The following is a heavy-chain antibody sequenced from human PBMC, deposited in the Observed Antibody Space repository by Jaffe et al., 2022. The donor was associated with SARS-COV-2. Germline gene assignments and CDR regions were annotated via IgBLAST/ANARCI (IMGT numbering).Heavy chain of an antibody. V-gene: IGHV3-30-3*01. CDR1: GFTFSSYA. J-gene: IGHJ4*02. CDR2: ISYDGSNK. Sequence: QVQLVESGGGVVQPGRSLRLSCAASGFTFSSYAMHWVRQAPGKGLEWVAVISYDGSNKYYADSVKGRFTISRDNSKNTLYLQMNSLRAEDTAVYYCARGSGSYPFLNFDYWGQGTLVTVSS. CDR3: ARGSGSYPFLNFDY. D-gene: IGHD1-26*01.